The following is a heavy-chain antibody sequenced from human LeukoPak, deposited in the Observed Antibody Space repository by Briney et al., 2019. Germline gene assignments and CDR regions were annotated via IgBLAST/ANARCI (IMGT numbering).Heavy chain of an antibody. CDR3: AELGITMIGGV. CDR1: GFTFSDGY. D-gene: IGHD3-10*02. Sequence: PGGSLRLSCAASGFTFSDGYMSWIRQAPGKGLEWVSYISSSGSITYYGDPVKGRFTISRDNPKKSMYLQMNSLRAEDTAVYYCAELGITMIGGVWGKGTTVTISS. J-gene: IGHJ6*04. V-gene: IGHV3-11*04. CDR2: ISSSGSIT.